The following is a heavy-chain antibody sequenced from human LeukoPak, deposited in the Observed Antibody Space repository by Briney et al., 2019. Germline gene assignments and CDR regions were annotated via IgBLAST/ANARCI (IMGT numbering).Heavy chain of an antibody. CDR2: FDPEDGET. CDR1: GYTLTELS. V-gene: IGHV1-24*01. J-gene: IGHJ4*02. CDR3: ATLHYSYCGGDCYGAIYFDY. Sequence: ASVKVSCKVSGYTLTELSMHWVRQAPGKGLEWMGGFDPEDGETIYAQKFQGRVTMTEDTSTDTAYMELSSLRSEDTAVYYCATLHYSYCGGDCYGAIYFDYWGQGTLVSVSS. D-gene: IGHD2-21*02.